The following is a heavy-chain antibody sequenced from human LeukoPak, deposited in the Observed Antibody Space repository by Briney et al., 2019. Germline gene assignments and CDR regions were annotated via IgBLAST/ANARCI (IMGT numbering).Heavy chain of an antibody. CDR3: ARPGRSSSWFKYNY. V-gene: IGHV1-46*01. CDR2: INPSGGST. CDR1: GGTFSSYA. Sequence: ASVKVSCKASGGTFSSYAISWVRQAPGQGLEWMGIINPSGGSTSYAQKFQGRVTMTRDTSTSTVYMELSSLRSEDTAVYYCARPGRSSSWFKYNYWGQGTLVTVSS. D-gene: IGHD6-13*01. J-gene: IGHJ4*02.